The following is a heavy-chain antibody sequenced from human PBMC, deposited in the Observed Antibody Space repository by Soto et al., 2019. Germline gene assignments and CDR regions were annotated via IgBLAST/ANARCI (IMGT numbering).Heavy chain of an antibody. D-gene: IGHD3-9*01. Sequence: GGSLRLSCAASGFTVSSYGMHWVRQAPGKGLEWVAVIWYDGSNKYYADSVKGRFTISRDNSKSTLYLQMNSLRAEDTAVYYCARGARGATYYDILTGPLSNWGQGTLVTVSS. CDR3: ARGARGATYYDILTGPLSN. J-gene: IGHJ4*02. V-gene: IGHV3-33*08. CDR2: IWYDGSNK. CDR1: GFTVSSYG.